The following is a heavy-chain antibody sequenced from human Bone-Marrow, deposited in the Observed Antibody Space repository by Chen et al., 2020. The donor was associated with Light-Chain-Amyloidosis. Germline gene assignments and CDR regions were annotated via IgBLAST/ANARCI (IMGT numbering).Heavy chain of an antibody. J-gene: IGHJ3*02. D-gene: IGHD3-22*01. CDR2: IYYSGST. V-gene: IGHV4-39*07. Sequence: QLQLQESGPGLVKPSETLSLTCTVSGGSISSSSYYWGWIRQPPGKGLEWIGSIYYSGSTYYNPSPKSRVTISVDTSKNQFSLKLSSVTAADTAVYYCARDYYDSSGYTDAFDIWGQGTMVTVSS. CDR1: GGSISSSSYY. CDR3: ARDYYDSSGYTDAFDI.